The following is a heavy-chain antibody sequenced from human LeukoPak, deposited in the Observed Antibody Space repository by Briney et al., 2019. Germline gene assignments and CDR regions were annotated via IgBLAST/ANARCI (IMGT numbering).Heavy chain of an antibody. V-gene: IGHV4-59*01. J-gene: IGHJ3*02. CDR2: IYYSGST. Sequence: SETLSLTCTASGGSISSYYWSWIRQPPGKGLEWIGYIYYSGSTNYNPSLKSRVTISVDTSKNQFSLKLSSVTAADTAVYYCARTGYSYGLGAFDIWGQGTMVTVSS. D-gene: IGHD5-18*01. CDR1: GGSISSYY. CDR3: ARTGYSYGLGAFDI.